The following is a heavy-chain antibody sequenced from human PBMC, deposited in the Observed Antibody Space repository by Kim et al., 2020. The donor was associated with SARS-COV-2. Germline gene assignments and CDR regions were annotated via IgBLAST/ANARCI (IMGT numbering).Heavy chain of an antibody. CDR1: GGSFSGYY. J-gene: IGHJ4*02. CDR3: ARADGDT. D-gene: IGHD5-18*01. Sequence: SETLSLTCAVYGGSFSGYYWSWIRQPPGKGLEWIGEINHSGSSNFNPSLKSRVTISIDTSKNQFSLKLSSVTAADTAVYYCARADGDTWGQGTLATVSS. CDR2: INHSGSS. V-gene: IGHV4-34*01.